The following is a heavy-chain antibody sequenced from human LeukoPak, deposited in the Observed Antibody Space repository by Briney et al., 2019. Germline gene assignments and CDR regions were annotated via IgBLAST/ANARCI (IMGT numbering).Heavy chain of an antibody. CDR2: IWYHGSNK. J-gene: IGHJ3*02. Sequence: GGSLRLSCAASGFTFSSYGMHWVRQAPGKGLEWVAVIWYHGSNKYYADSVKGRFTISRDNSKNTLYLQMNSLRAEDTAVYYCARESSGNHDAFDIWGQGTMVTVSS. CDR1: GFTFSSYG. CDR3: ARESSGNHDAFDI. D-gene: IGHD6-25*01. V-gene: IGHV3-33*01.